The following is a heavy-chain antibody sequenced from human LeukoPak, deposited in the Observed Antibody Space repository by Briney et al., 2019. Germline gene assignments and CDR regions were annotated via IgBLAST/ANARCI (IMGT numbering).Heavy chain of an antibody. Sequence: ASVKVSCKASGYTFTSYGISWVRQAPGQGLEWMGWISAYNANTNYAQKLQGRVTMTTDTSTSTAYMELRSLRSDDTAVYYYARGVLAAAGARHPFDPWGQGTLVTVSS. V-gene: IGHV1-18*01. CDR1: GYTFTSYG. CDR3: ARGVLAAAGARHPFDP. D-gene: IGHD6-13*01. CDR2: ISAYNANT. J-gene: IGHJ5*02.